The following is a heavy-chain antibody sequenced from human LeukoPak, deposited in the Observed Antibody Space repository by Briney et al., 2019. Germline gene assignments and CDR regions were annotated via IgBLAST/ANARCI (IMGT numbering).Heavy chain of an antibody. Sequence: GGSLRLSCAASGFTFSSSGIHWIRQAPGKGLEWVSYISSSGSTIYYADSVKGRFTISRDNAKNSLYLQMNSLRAEDTAVYYCARIPYTAMVQTTFDYWGQGTLVTVSS. V-gene: IGHV3-48*04. D-gene: IGHD5-18*01. CDR3: ARIPYTAMVQTTFDY. CDR2: ISSSGSTI. CDR1: GFTFSSSG. J-gene: IGHJ4*02.